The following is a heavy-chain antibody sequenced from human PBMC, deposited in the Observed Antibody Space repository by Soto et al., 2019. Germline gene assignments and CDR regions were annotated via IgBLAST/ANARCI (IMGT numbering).Heavy chain of an antibody. D-gene: IGHD2-21*01. CDR1: GFSFNTYV. V-gene: IGHV3-30*18. Sequence: LRLSCTDSGFSFNTYVMDWVRQAPGKGLEWVARILYDGSKEYYADPVKGRFTISRDNSKNTLYLQMDRLRVEDTAVYFCAKGLALMADHWGQGAPVTVSS. CDR2: ILYDGSKE. J-gene: IGHJ4*02. CDR3: AKGLALMADH.